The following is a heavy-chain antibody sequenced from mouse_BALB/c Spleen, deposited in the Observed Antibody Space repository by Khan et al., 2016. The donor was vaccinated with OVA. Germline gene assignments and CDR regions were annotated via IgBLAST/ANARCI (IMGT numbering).Heavy chain of an antibody. Sequence: EVELVESGGGLVQPGGSRKLSCAASGFTFSGFGMHWVRQAPERGLEWVAYISSGSNTIYYADTVKDRFTISRDNPKNTLFLQMTSLRSEDTAMYFGARTGYYYFDYWGQGTTLTVSS. D-gene: IGHD2-3*01. CDR2: ISSGSNTI. J-gene: IGHJ2*01. CDR1: GFTFSGFG. CDR3: ARTGYYYFDY. V-gene: IGHV5-17*02.